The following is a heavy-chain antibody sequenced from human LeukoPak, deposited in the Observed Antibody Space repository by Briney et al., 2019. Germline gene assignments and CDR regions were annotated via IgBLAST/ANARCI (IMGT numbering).Heavy chain of an antibody. J-gene: IGHJ4*02. Sequence: PGGSLRLSCAASGFTFSSHSMNWVRQAPGKGLEWVSSISSSSSYIYYADSVKGRFTISRDNAKNSLYLQMNSLRAEDTAVYYCARSIAAAVYFDYWGQGTLVTVSS. V-gene: IGHV3-21*01. CDR1: GFTFSSHS. CDR3: ARSIAAAVYFDY. D-gene: IGHD6-13*01. CDR2: ISSSSSYI.